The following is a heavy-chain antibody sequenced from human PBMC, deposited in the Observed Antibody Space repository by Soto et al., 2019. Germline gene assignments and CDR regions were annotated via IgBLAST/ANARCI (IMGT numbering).Heavy chain of an antibody. CDR2: IYYSGIT. CDR3: ARRYGSAFDI. V-gene: IGHV4-59*01. Sequence: SETLSLTCTVSGGSISSYYWSWIRQPPGKGLEWIGYIYYSGITNYNPSLKSRVTISVDTSKNQFSLKLSSVTAADTAVYYCARRYGSAFDIWGHGTMVTVSS. J-gene: IGHJ3*02. CDR1: GGSISSYY. D-gene: IGHD4-17*01.